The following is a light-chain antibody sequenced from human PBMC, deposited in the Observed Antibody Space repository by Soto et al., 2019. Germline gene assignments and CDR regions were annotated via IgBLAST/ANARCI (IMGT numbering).Light chain of an antibody. CDR2: VAS. J-gene: IGKJ4*01. CDR1: QYIRND. CDR3: LQDYDYPLT. Sequence: AIQMTQSPSSLSASAGDRVTITCRASQYIRNDLGWYQQKPGTAPRLLISVASSLRSGVPSRFSGSGSGTDFTLTISSLQPEDFATYYCLQDYDYPLTFGGGTKVEIK. V-gene: IGKV1-6*01.